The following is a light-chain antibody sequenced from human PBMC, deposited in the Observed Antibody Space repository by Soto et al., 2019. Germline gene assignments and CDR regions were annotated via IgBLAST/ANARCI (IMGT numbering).Light chain of an antibody. CDR2: DAS. J-gene: IGKJ1*01. Sequence: DIQMTQSPSTLSPSVGARVTITCRASRSISDWLAWYQQKPGKAPKLLIFDASTLKSGVPSRFSGSGSGTEFALTFSSLQPDDAATYYCLQYDSHSWTFGPGTKVEIK. CDR1: RSISDW. V-gene: IGKV1-5*01. CDR3: LQYDSHSWT.